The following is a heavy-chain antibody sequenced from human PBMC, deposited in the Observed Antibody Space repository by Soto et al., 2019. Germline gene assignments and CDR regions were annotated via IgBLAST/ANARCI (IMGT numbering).Heavy chain of an antibody. D-gene: IGHD2-15*01. Sequence: EVKLVESGGGLVQPGGSLRLSCAASGFTFSNYWMYWVRQAPGQGLVWVSRINSDGSVSRYADSVKGRLTISRDNVKNTLDLQMNRLRVEDTAVYYCARGDCVGGSCFSLAGSFYYYLDVWGKGTTVTVFS. V-gene: IGHV3-74*01. CDR1: GFTFSNYW. J-gene: IGHJ6*03. CDR2: INSDGSVS. CDR3: ARGDCVGGSCFSLAGSFYYYLDV.